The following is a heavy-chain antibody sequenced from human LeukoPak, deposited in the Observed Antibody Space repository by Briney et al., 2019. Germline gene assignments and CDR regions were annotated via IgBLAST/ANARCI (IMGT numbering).Heavy chain of an antibody. Sequence: PGGSLRLSCAASGFTFSTHGMSWVRQPPGQGLECVSGISGSGGSTYYADSVRGRFTISRDNFEDTLYLQMNRLRAEDTARYYCAKDRQQLANLDYWGQGTLVTVSS. V-gene: IGHV3-23*01. J-gene: IGHJ4*02. CDR2: ISGSGGST. CDR3: AKDRQQLANLDY. D-gene: IGHD6-13*01. CDR1: GFTFSTHG.